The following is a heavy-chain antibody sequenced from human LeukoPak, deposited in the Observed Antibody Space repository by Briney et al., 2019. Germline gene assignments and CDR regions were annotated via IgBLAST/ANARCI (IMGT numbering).Heavy chain of an antibody. CDR3: ASTPGGYSSGWFWFDP. CDR1: GGSFSGYY. CDR2: INHSGST. D-gene: IGHD6-19*01. V-gene: IGHV4-34*01. Sequence: SETLSLTCAVYGGSFSGYYWSWIRQPPGKGLEWIGEINHSGSTNYNPSLKSRVTISVDTSKNQLSLKLSSVTAADTAVYYCASTPGGYSSGWFWFDPWGQGTLVTVSS. J-gene: IGHJ5*02.